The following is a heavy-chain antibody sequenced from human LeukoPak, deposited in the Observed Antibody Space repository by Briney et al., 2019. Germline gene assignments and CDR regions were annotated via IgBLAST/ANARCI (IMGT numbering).Heavy chain of an antibody. CDR1: GFTFNSYG. CDR3: AALGVVVPAATGY. CDR2: IRYDGSNK. D-gene: IGHD2-2*01. J-gene: IGHJ4*02. V-gene: IGHV3-30*02. Sequence: GGSLRLSCAASGFTFNSYGMHWVRQAPGKGLEWVAFIRYDGSNKYYADSVKGRFTISRDNSKNTLYLQMNSLRAEDTAVYYCAALGVVVPAATGYWGQGTLVTVSS.